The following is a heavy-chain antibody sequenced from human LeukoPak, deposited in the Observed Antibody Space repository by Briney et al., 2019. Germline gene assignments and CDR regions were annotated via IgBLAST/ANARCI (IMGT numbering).Heavy chain of an antibody. CDR1: GFTFSSYA. CDR2: ISGSGGST. D-gene: IGHD3-3*01. CDR3: AKDQPAYDFWGGQIDY. J-gene: IGHJ4*02. Sequence: GGSLRLSCAASGFTFSSYAMSWVRQAPGKGLEWVSAISGSGGSTYYADSVKGRFTISRDNSKNTLYLQMNSLRAEDTAVYYCAKDQPAYDFWGGQIDYWGQGTLVTVSS. V-gene: IGHV3-23*01.